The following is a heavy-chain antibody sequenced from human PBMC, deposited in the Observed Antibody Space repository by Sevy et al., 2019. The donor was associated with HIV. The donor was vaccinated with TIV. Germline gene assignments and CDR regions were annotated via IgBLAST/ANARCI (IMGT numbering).Heavy chain of an antibody. J-gene: IGHJ4*02. Sequence: GGSLRLSCAASGFIFSSHELNWVRQAPGKGLEWVSYVSSRGAITHYADSVRGRFTISRDNAQNSLYLQMNSLRVEDTAIYFCARGLSTYRSYYFDFRGRGTLVTVSS. V-gene: IGHV3-48*03. CDR3: ARGLSTYRSYYFDF. CDR2: VSSRGAIT. CDR1: GFIFSSHE. D-gene: IGHD3-16*02.